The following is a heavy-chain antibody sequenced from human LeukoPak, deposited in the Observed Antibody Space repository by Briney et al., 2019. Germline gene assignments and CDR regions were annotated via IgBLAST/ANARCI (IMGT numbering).Heavy chain of an antibody. D-gene: IGHD6-13*01. J-gene: IGHJ6*03. V-gene: IGHV4-59*01. Sequence: SETLSLTCAVYGGSISSYYWSWIRQPPGKGLEWIGYIYYSGSTNYNPSLKSRVTISVDTSKNQFSLKLSSVTAADTAVYYCARVGLGEYSSSWYGMDVWGKGTTVTVSS. CDR2: IYYSGST. CDR1: GGSISSYY. CDR3: ARVGLGEYSSSWYGMDV.